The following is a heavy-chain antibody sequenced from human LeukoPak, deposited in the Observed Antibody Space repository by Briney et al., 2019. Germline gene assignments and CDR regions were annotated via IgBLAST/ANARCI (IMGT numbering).Heavy chain of an antibody. D-gene: IGHD3-22*01. CDR2: IYYSGST. Sequence: PSETLALTCTVSGGSISSTTYYWGWIRRPPGKGLEWIGSIYYSGSTYYNPSLKSRVTVSVDTSKNQFSLKLSSVTAADTAVYYCARGYQYYYDSQFDPWGQGTLVTVSS. CDR3: ARGYQYYYDSQFDP. J-gene: IGHJ5*02. V-gene: IGHV4-39*07. CDR1: GGSISSTTYY.